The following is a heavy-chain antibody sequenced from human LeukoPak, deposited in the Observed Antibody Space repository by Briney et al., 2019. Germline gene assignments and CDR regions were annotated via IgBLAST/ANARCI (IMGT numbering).Heavy chain of an antibody. Sequence: EASVKVSCKASGGTFSSYAISWVRQAPGQGLEWMGGIIPIFGTANYAQKFQGRVTITADKSTNTAYMELSSLRSEDTAVYYCAKGSESGYSSYFYYYMDVWGKGTMVTVSS. J-gene: IGHJ6*03. CDR2: IIPIFGTA. CDR3: AKGSESGYSSYFYYYMDV. CDR1: GGTFSSYA. D-gene: IGHD6-13*01. V-gene: IGHV1-69*06.